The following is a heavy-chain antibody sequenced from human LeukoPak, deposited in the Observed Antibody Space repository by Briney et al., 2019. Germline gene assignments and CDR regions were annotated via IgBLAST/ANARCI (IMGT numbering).Heavy chain of an antibody. Sequence: SETLSLTCAVYGGSFSGYYWSWIRQPPGKGLEWIGEINHSGSTNYNPSLKSRVTISVDTSKNQLSLKLSSVTAADTAVYYCARGVGSSWPTNFGYWGQGTLVTVSS. V-gene: IGHV4-34*01. D-gene: IGHD6-13*01. J-gene: IGHJ4*02. CDR3: ARGVGSSWPTNFGY. CDR1: GGSFSGYY. CDR2: INHSGST.